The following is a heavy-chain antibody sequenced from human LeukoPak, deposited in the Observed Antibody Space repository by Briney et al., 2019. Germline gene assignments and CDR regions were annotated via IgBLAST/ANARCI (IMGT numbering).Heavy chain of an antibody. V-gene: IGHV3-30*18. D-gene: IGHD2-2*01. J-gene: IGHJ4*02. CDR2: ISYDGSNK. Sequence: PGGSLRLSCAASGFTFSSYGMHWVRQAPGKGLEWVALISYDGSNKCYADSVKGRFTISRDNSKNTLYLQMNSLRAEDTAVYYCAKDYCSSTSCKTIDYWGQGTLVTVSS. CDR1: GFTFSSYG. CDR3: AKDYCSSTSCKTIDY.